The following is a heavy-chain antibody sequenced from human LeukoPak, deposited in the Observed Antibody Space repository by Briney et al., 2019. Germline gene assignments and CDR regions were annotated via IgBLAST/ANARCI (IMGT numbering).Heavy chain of an antibody. J-gene: IGHJ6*03. D-gene: IGHD3-22*01. V-gene: IGHV3-23*01. CDR2: VNGSGAST. CDR1: GFYFESYS. Sequence: GVSLRLSCATSGFYFESYSMSWVRQAPGKGLEWVSWVNGSGASTYCADSVKGRFTISRDRSKNTLYLQLISLRVEDSAVYYCARVYGSSNYYYDRYYYYMDVWGRRTTVTVSS. CDR3: ARVYGSSNYYYDRYYYYMDV.